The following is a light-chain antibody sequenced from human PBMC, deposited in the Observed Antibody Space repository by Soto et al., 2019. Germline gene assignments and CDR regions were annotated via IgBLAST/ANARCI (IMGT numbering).Light chain of an antibody. J-gene: IGKJ1*01. V-gene: IGKV1-27*01. CDR1: QGISNF. CDR3: QNYHSAPWT. Sequence: IQMTQSPSTLSASVGERVTITCRASQGISNFLAWYQQKPGKVPTLLVYGASTLQSGVPSRFSGSGSGTDFSLTISSLRPEDIATYYCQNYHSAPWTFGQGTTVDVK. CDR2: GAS.